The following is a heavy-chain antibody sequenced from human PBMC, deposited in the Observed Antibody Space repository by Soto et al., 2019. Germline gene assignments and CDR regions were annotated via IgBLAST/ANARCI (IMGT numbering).Heavy chain of an antibody. CDR3: ARDLYCSSTSCYADYGMDV. J-gene: IGHJ6*02. Sequence: VASVKVSCKASGYTFTGYDMHWVRQAPGQGLEWMGWINPNSGGTNYAQKFQGRVTMTRDTSISTAYMELSRLRSDDTAVYYCARDLYCSSTSCYADYGMDVWGQGTTVTVSS. CDR1: GYTFTGYD. V-gene: IGHV1-2*02. D-gene: IGHD2-2*01. CDR2: INPNSGGT.